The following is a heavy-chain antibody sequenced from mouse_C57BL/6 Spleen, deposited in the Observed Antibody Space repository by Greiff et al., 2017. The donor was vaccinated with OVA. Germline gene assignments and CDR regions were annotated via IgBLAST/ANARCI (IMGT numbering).Heavy chain of an antibody. V-gene: IGHV1-50*01. D-gene: IGHD4-1*01. Sequence: QVQLQQPGAELVKPGASVKLSCKASGYTFTSYWMQWVKQRPGQGLEWIGEIDPSDSNTNYNQKFKVKATFTLDTSSSTASMQLSSLTSEDYAVYYCARRTGTLDYWGQGTTLTVSS. CDR1: GYTFTSYW. CDR2: IDPSDSNT. CDR3: ARRTGTLDY. J-gene: IGHJ2*01.